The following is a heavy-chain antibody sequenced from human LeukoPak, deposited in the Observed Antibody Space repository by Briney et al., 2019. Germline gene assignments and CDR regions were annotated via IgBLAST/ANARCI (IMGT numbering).Heavy chain of an antibody. V-gene: IGHV4-39*01. Sequence: SETLSLTCTVSGVSIISSNYYWGWFRQPPGKSLEWIASVFYTGNTRHNPSLKSRVTISVDTSKNEFSLNLTSVTAEDTAVYYCARRLGSSADGILKYYFDYWGQGTLVTVSS. CDR3: ARRLGSSADGILKYYFDY. J-gene: IGHJ4*02. CDR1: GVSIISSNYY. D-gene: IGHD6-13*01. CDR2: VFYTGNT.